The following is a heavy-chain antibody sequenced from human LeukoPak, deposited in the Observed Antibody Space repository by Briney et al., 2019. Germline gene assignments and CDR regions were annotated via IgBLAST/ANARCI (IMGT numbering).Heavy chain of an antibody. CDR1: GVSISSYY. Sequence: PSETLSLTCTVSGVSISSYYWSWLRQPPGKGLEWLGYIYYSGSTNYNPSLKSRVTISVDTSKNQFSLKLSSVAAADTAVYYCVREITMIGNWFDPWGQGTLVTVSS. CDR2: IYYSGST. D-gene: IGHD3-22*01. CDR3: VREITMIGNWFDP. J-gene: IGHJ5*02. V-gene: IGHV4-59*01.